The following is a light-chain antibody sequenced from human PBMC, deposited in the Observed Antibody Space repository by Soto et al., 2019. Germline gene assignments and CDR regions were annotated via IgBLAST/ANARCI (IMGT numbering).Light chain of an antibody. J-gene: IGKJ3*01. CDR3: QQAYTLPPT. CDR1: QTINNW. V-gene: IGKV1-12*01. CDR2: AAY. Sequence: DIQMTQSPSSMSASVGDTVTITCRAIQTINNWLSWYQQKPGKAPNLLIYAAYNLESGNPSRFSGSESETDFTLIISCLQPEDLATYYCQQAYTLPPTFGPRTTVHI.